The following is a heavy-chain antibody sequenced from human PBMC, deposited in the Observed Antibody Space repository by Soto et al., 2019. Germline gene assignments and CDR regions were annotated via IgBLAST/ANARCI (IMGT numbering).Heavy chain of an antibody. CDR3: AKGHGSGSWLMDV. J-gene: IGHJ6*01. CDR2: ISSGGGSTT. Sequence: EVELVESGGGLVQPGGSLRLSCAASGFTFSGHTMNWARQAPGKGLEWLSFISSGGGSTTYYADSVKGRFTISRDNAKNSLFLQMNTLRDEDRAVYYCAKGHGSGSWLMDVWGQGTTVTVSS. CDR1: GFTFSGHT. D-gene: IGHD6-25*01. V-gene: IGHV3-48*02.